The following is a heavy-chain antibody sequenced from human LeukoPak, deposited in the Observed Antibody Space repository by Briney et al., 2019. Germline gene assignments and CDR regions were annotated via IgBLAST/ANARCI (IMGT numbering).Heavy chain of an antibody. CDR2: INSNSGAT. J-gene: IGHJ3*02. Sequence: ASVKVSCKASGYTFTGYYLHWVRQAPGQGLEWMGWINSNSGATDYAQNFQGRVTMTRDTSISTAYMELSSLRSDDTAVYYCARDLGATLSDGGFDIWGQGTMVTVSS. CDR1: GYTFTGYY. D-gene: IGHD4-23*01. CDR3: ARDLGATLSDGGFDI. V-gene: IGHV1-2*02.